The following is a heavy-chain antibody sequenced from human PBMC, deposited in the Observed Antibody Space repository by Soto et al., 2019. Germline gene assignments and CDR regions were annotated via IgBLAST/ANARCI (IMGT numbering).Heavy chain of an antibody. CDR1: GFTFNRYA. D-gene: IGHD6-19*01. Sequence: LSCSASGFTFNRYAMGWVRQAPGKGLEWVSAIIDDGGRAYYADSVKGRFTISRDNFKNTLSLQMNSLRAEDTAVYYCAKDKMEQWLVGGYFDYWGQGTQVTVSS. V-gene: IGHV3-23*01. CDR2: IIDDGGRA. CDR3: AKDKMEQWLVGGYFDY. J-gene: IGHJ4*02.